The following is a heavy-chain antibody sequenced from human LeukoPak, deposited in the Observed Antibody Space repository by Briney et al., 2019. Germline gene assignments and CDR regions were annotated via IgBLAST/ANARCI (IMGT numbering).Heavy chain of an antibody. V-gene: IGHV4-4*02. J-gene: IGHJ4*02. CDR2: IYYTGNT. Sequence: NPSGTLSLTCAVSGGSISSSNWWSWVRQPPGKGLEWIGNIYYTGNTYYNASLQSRVTISIDTSKNQFSLRLNSVTAADTAMYYCVKSGGYGLIDYWGQGTLVTVSS. D-gene: IGHD1-26*01. CDR1: GGSISSSNW. CDR3: VKSGGYGLIDY.